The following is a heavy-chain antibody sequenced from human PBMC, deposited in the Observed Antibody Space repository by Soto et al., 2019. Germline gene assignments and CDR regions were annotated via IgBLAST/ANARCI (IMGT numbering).Heavy chain of an antibody. D-gene: IGHD3-22*01. Sequence: ASVKVSCKASGYTFTSYYMHWVRQAPGQGLEWMGIIIPSGGSTYYADSVKGRFTISRDNSKNTLYLQMNSLRAEDTAVYYCAKDRLIAYYYDSSGYYYGAPFDYWGQGTLVTVSS. CDR2: IIPSGGST. CDR1: GYTFTSYY. CDR3: AKDRLIAYYYDSSGYYYGAPFDY. V-gene: IGHV1-46*04. J-gene: IGHJ4*02.